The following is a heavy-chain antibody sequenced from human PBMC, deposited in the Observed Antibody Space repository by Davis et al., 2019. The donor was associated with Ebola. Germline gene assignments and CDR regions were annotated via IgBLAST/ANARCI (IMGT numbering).Heavy chain of an antibody. Sequence: GESLKISCAASGFTFSSYGMHWVRQAPGKGLEWVAVISYDGSNKYYADSVKGRFTISRENAKNSLYLQMNSLRAEDTAVYYCARYGGRGSGSYGHYYYGMDVWGQGTTVTVSS. CDR2: ISYDGSNK. D-gene: IGHD3-10*01. CDR3: ARYGGRGSGSYGHYYYGMDV. CDR1: GFTFSSYG. J-gene: IGHJ6*02. V-gene: IGHV3-30*03.